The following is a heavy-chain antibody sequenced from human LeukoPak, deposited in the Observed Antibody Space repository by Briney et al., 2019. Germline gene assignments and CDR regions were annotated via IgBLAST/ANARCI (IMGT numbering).Heavy chain of an antibody. D-gene: IGHD3-22*01. J-gene: IGHJ4*02. V-gene: IGHV3-30*18. CDR1: GFTFSSYG. Sequence: GGSLRLSCAASGFTFSSYGMHWVRQAPGKGLEWVAVISYDGSNKYYADSVKGRFTISRDNSKNTLYLQMNSLRAEDTAVYYCAKGLIGDVPYFDYWGQGTLVTVSS. CDR2: ISYDGSNK. CDR3: AKGLIGDVPYFDY.